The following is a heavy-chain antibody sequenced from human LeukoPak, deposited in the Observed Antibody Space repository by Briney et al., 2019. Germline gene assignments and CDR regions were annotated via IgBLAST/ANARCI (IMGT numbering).Heavy chain of an antibody. V-gene: IGHV1-3*01. J-gene: IGHJ4*02. CDR3: ARGPRAAADDY. CDR1: GYTFINFA. Sequence: ASVKVSCKASGYTFINFAINWGRQAPGQRPEWLGWINAGNGNTKYSQKFQGRVTITRDTSASTAYMELSNLTSEDTAVYYCARGPRAAADDYWGQGTLVTVSS. D-gene: IGHD6-13*01. CDR2: INAGNGNT.